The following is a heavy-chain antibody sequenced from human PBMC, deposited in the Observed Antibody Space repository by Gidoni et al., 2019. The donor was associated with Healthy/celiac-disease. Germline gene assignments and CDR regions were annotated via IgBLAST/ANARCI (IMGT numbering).Heavy chain of an antibody. V-gene: IGHV3-30*18. D-gene: IGHD3-16*01. CDR3: AKDNSWGVKYFDY. CDR2: ISYDGSNK. Sequence: QVQLVESGGGVVQPGRSLRLSCAASGFTFSSYGMHWVRQAPGKGLEWVAVISYDGSNKYYADSVKGRFTISRDNSKNTLYLQMNSLRAEDTAVYYCAKDNSWGVKYFDYWGQGTLVTVSS. J-gene: IGHJ4*02. CDR1: GFTFSSYG.